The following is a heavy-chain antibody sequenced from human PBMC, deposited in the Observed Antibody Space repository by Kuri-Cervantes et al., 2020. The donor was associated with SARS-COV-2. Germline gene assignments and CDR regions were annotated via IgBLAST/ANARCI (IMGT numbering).Heavy chain of an antibody. V-gene: IGHV3-33*08. D-gene: IGHD3-16*01. CDR1: GFTFSNYV. J-gene: IGHJ6*03. Sequence: GESLKISWVASGFTFSNYVIHWVRQAPGKGLEWVAVIWYDGENEYDAGSVKGRFTISRDNSKNTVSLHMNSLRAEDTAMYYCARGAANYYYMDVWGKGTTVTVSS. CDR3: ARGAANYYYMDV. CDR2: IWYDGENE.